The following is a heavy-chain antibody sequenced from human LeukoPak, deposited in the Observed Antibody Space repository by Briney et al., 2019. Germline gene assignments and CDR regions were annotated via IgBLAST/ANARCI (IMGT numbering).Heavy chain of an antibody. J-gene: IGHJ6*02. CDR2: IIPIFGTA. CDR3: ARGGCSSTSCYTGYYYGMDV. D-gene: IGHD2-2*02. CDR1: GYTFTSYA. V-gene: IGHV1-69*13. Sequence: SVKVSCKASGYTFTSYAMHWVRQAPGQRLEWMGGIIPIFGTANYAQKFQGRVTITADESTSTAYMELSSLRSEDTAVYYCARGGCSSTSCYTGYYYGMDVWGQGTTVTVSS.